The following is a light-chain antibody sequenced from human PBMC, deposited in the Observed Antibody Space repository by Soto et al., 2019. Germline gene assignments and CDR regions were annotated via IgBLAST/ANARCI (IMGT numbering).Light chain of an antibody. CDR3: SSYTRSDTRV. CDR1: GGDVGGYNY. Sequence: QSVLTQPASVSGSPGQSITISCTGTGGDVGGYNYVSWYQQHPGKAPKLMIYDVSNRPSGVSHRFSGSKSGNTASLTISGLQAEDEADYFCSSYTRSDTRVFGGGTKLTVL. V-gene: IGLV2-14*03. CDR2: DVS. J-gene: IGLJ2*01.